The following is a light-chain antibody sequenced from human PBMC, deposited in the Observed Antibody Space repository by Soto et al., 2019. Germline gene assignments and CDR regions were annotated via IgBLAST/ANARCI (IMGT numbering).Light chain of an antibody. Sequence: EIVMTQSPATLSVPPGERATRSCRASQSVSNNLAWYQQKPGQAPRLLIYGASTRATGIPARFSGSGSGTEFTLTISSLQSEDFALYYCQQYNNWPRTFGQGTKVDIK. CDR2: GAS. V-gene: IGKV3-15*01. CDR1: QSVSNN. J-gene: IGKJ1*01. CDR3: QQYNNWPRT.